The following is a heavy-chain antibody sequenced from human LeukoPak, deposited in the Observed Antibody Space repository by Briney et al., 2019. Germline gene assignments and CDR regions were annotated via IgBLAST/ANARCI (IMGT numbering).Heavy chain of an antibody. CDR1: GFTFSSYG. D-gene: IGHD6-13*01. J-gene: IGHJ6*02. CDR2: ISYDGSNK. Sequence: GRSLRLSCAATGFTFSSYGMHWVRQAPGKGLEWVALISYDGSNKYYADSVKGRFTISRDNSKNTLYLQMNSLRAEDTAVYYCARVRIGQQLDKYYYYAMDVWGQGTTVTVSS. V-gene: IGHV3-30*03. CDR3: ARVRIGQQLDKYYYYAMDV.